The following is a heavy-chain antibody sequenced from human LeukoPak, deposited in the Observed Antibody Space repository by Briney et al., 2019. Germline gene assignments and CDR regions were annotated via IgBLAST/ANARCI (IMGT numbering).Heavy chain of an antibody. J-gene: IGHJ4*02. CDR3: ARGPLDSGYTYFDY. V-gene: IGHV4-61*08. CDR1: GGSISNGAYY. CDR2: FSYSGST. D-gene: IGHD5-12*01. Sequence: SETLSLTCTVSGGSISNGAYYWSWIRQHPGKGLEWIGYFSYSGSTNYNPSLKSRVTISVDTSKKQFSLKLSSVTAADTAVYYCARGPLDSGYTYFDYWGQGTLVSVAS.